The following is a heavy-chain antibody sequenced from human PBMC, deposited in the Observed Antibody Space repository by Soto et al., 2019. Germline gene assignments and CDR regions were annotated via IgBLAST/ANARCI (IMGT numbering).Heavy chain of an antibody. CDR2: ITGSGDYT. J-gene: IGHJ4*02. D-gene: IGHD3-22*01. CDR1: GFTFSNYA. Sequence: GGSLRLSCAASGFTFSNYAMSWVRQAPGKGLEWVSSITGSGDYTYYADSVKGRFTISRDNSKNTLYLQMNSLRAEDTAVYYCAKARYYDSAGYLYYFDYWGQGTLVTVSS. V-gene: IGHV3-23*01. CDR3: AKARYYDSAGYLYYFDY.